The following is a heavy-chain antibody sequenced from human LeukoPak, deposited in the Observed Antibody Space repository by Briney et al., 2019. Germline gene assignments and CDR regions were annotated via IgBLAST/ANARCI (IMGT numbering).Heavy chain of an antibody. CDR1: GGSISSGGYS. J-gene: IGHJ4*02. Sequence: SETLSLTCAVSGGSISSGGYSWSWIRQPPGKGLEWIGYIYHSGSTYYNPSLKSRVTISVDRSKNQFSLKLSSVTAADTAVYYCAVLGATFRDYWGQGTLVTVSS. CDR3: AVLGATFRDY. D-gene: IGHD1-26*01. V-gene: IGHV4-30-2*01. CDR2: IYHSGST.